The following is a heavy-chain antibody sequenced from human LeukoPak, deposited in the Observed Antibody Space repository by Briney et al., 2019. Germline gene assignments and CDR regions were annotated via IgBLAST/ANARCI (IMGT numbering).Heavy chain of an antibody. CDR3: ASVAATPYYYYYYMDV. J-gene: IGHJ6*03. D-gene: IGHD2-15*01. CDR1: GGTFSSYA. CDR2: IIPIFGTA. Sequence: ASVKVSCKASGGTFSSYAISWVRQAPGQGLEWMGRIIPIFGTANYAQKFQGRVTITTDDSTSTAYMELSSLRSEDTAVYYCASVAATPYYYYYYMDVWGKGTTVTVSS. V-gene: IGHV1-69*05.